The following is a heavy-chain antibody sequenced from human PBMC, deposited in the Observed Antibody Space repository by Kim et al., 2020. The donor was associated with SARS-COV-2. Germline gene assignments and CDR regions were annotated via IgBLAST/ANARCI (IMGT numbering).Heavy chain of an antibody. Sequence: GGSLRLSCAASGFTFSSYGMHWVRQAPGKGLEWVAVISYDGSNKYYADSVKGRFTISRDNSKNTLYLQMNSLRAEDTAVYYCAKAGARAYSYGSFFDYWGQGTLVTVSS. V-gene: IGHV3-30*18. J-gene: IGHJ4*02. CDR1: GFTFSSYG. CDR2: ISYDGSNK. CDR3: AKAGARAYSYGSFFDY. D-gene: IGHD5-18*01.